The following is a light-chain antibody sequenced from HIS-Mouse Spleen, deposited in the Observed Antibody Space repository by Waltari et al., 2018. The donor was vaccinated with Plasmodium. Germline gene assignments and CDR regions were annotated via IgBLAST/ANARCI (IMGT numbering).Light chain of an antibody. Sequence: AIQMTKYPSSLSASVGDRVTITCRASQGIRNDLGWYQQKPGKAPKLLISAAYSLQSGVPSRFSGSGSGTDFTLTISSLQPEDFATYYCLQDYNYPYTFGQGTKLEIK. V-gene: IGKV1-6*01. J-gene: IGKJ2*01. CDR1: QGIRND. CDR3: LQDYNYPYT. CDR2: AAY.